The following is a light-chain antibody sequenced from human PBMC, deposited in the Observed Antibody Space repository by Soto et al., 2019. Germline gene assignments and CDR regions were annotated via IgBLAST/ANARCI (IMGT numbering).Light chain of an antibody. CDR3: QQDYNLLT. V-gene: IGKV3D-7*01. CDR2: GAS. J-gene: IGKJ4*01. Sequence: EIVMTQSPATLSLSPGERATLSCRASQSVSSSSYLSWYQQKPGQAPRLLIYGASTRATGIPARFSGSGSGTDFTLTISSLQPEDFAVYYCQQDYNLLTFGGGTKVDIK. CDR1: QSVSSSSY.